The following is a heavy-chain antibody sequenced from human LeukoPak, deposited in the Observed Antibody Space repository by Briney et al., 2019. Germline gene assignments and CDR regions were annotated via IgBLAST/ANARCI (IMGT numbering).Heavy chain of an antibody. V-gene: IGHV3-7*01. CDR3: ARVIPESD. J-gene: IGHJ4*02. CDR2: IKEDGSEK. CDR1: GFTFSTYW. Sequence: GGSLRLSCAASGFTFSTYWMAWVRQAPGKGLEWVANIKEDGSEKYYVDSVKGRFTISRDNTKNSLYLQMDSLRAEDTAVYFCARVIPESDWGQGTLVTVSS.